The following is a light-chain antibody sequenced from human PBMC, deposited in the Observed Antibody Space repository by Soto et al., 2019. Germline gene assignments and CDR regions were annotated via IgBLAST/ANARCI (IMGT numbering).Light chain of an antibody. CDR2: GAS. Sequence: EIVMTQSPATLSVSPGERATLSCRASQSVSSNLAWYQQKPGQAPRLLIYGASTRDTGIPARFSGSGSGTEFTLTINSLQSEDFAVYYCQQYNNWPPVTFGQGTKVDIK. CDR3: QQYNNWPPVT. CDR1: QSVSSN. V-gene: IGKV3-15*01. J-gene: IGKJ1*01.